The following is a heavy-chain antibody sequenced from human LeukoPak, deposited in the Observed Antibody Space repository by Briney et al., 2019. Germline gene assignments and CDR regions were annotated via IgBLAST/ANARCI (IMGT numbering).Heavy chain of an antibody. CDR3: ANKGYDSSVRYFQH. D-gene: IGHD3-22*01. CDR2: IYHSGST. V-gene: IGHV4-38-2*02. CDR1: GYSISSGYY. J-gene: IGHJ1*01. Sequence: PSETLSLTCTVSGYSISSGYYWGWIRQPPGKGLEWIGSIYHSGSTYYNPSLKSRVTISVDTSKNQFSLKLSSVTAADTAVYYCANKGYDSSVRYFQHWGQGTLVTVSS.